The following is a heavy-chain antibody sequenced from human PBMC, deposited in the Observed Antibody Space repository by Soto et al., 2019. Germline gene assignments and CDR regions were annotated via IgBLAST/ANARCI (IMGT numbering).Heavy chain of an antibody. CDR3: TTDRGRLWFGELFAT. D-gene: IGHD3-10*01. Sequence: EVQLVESGGGLVKPGGSLRLSCAASGFTFSNAWMSWVRQAPGKGLEWVGRIKSKTDGGTTDYAAPVKGRFTISRDDSKITLYLQMNSLKTEDTAVYYCTTDRGRLWFGELFATWGQGTLVTVSS. CDR2: IKSKTDGGTT. V-gene: IGHV3-15*01. J-gene: IGHJ4*02. CDR1: GFTFSNAW.